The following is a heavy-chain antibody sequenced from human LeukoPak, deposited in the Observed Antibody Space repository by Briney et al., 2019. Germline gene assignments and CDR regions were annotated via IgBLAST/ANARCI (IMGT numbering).Heavy chain of an antibody. J-gene: IGHJ4*02. D-gene: IGHD3-22*01. V-gene: IGHV3-7*01. Sequence: GGSLRLSCAASGFTFSSHGIHWVRQAPGKGLEWVANIKQDGSEKYYVDSVKGRFTISRDNAKNSLYLQMNSLRAEDTAVYYCASDRDYYDSSGYLFDYWGQGTLVTVSS. CDR1: GFTFSSHG. CDR3: ASDRDYYDSSGYLFDY. CDR2: IKQDGSEK.